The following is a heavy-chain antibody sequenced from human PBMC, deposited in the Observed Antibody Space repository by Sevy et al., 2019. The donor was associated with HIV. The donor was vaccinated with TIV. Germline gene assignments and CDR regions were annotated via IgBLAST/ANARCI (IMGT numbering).Heavy chain of an antibody. V-gene: IGHV3-73*01. Sequence: GGSLRLSCAASGFISSGSTMHWVRQASGKGLEWVGRISTRATNYATVYAASVKGRFTISSDDSKNTAYLQMNSLKTEDTAVYYCTRGGEDYYMDVWGKGTTVTVSS. CDR3: TRGGEDYYMDV. CDR1: GFISSGST. J-gene: IGHJ6*03. CDR2: ISTRATNYAT. D-gene: IGHD2-15*01.